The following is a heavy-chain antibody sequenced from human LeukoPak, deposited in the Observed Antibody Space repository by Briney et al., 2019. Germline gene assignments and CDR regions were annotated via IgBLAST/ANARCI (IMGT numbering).Heavy chain of an antibody. Sequence: SVKVSCKASGGTFSSYAISWVRQAPGQGLEWMGRIIPILGIANYAQKFQGRVTITADKSTSTAYMELSSLRSEDTAVYYCARVDDSSRDAFDIWGQGTMVTVSS. D-gene: IGHD6-13*01. CDR2: IIPILGIA. CDR1: GGTFSSYA. CDR3: ARVDDSSRDAFDI. J-gene: IGHJ3*02. V-gene: IGHV1-69*04.